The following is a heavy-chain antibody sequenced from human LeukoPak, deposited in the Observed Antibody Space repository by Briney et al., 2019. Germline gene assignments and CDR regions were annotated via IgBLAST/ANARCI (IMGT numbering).Heavy chain of an antibody. D-gene: IGHD3-10*01. J-gene: IGHJ4*02. CDR3: ARDDDYYGSGSH. V-gene: IGHV1-2*06. CDR2: INPNSGGT. Sequence: ASVKVSCKASGYTFTGYYMHWVRQAPGQGLERLGRINPNSGGTNYAQKFQGRVTMTRDTSISTAYMELSRLRSDDTAVYYCARDDDYYGSGSHWGQGTLVTVSS. CDR1: GYTFTGYY.